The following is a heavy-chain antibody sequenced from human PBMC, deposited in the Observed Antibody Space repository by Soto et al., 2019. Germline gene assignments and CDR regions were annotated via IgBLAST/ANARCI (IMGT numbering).Heavy chain of an antibody. D-gene: IGHD6-19*01. J-gene: IGHJ6*02. CDR1: GFTFSSYS. CDR3: ARLYPGSGWPFHYYGMDV. CDR2: IRGFSPYT. V-gene: IGHV3-21*01. Sequence: VGSLILSCAASGFTFSSYSMNWGRQAPGKGLEWVSGIRGFSPYTFYSESVKGRFTISRDNAKNSLYLQMNSLRAEDTAVYYCARLYPGSGWPFHYYGMDVWGQGTTVTVSS.